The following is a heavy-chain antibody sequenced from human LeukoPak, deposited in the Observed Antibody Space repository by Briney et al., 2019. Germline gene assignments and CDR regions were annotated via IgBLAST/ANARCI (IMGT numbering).Heavy chain of an antibody. Sequence: ASVKVSCKASGYTFTGYYMHWVRQAPGQGLEWMGIINPSGGSTSYAQKFQGRVTMTRDMSTSTVYMELSSLRSEDTAVYYCARDRKETYSGSYYAAFDIWGQGTMVTVSS. J-gene: IGHJ3*02. D-gene: IGHD1-26*01. CDR3: ARDRKETYSGSYYAAFDI. V-gene: IGHV1-46*01. CDR1: GYTFTGYY. CDR2: INPSGGST.